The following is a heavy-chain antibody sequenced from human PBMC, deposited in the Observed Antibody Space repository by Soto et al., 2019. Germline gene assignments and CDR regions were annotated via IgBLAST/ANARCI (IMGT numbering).Heavy chain of an antibody. D-gene: IGHD1-1*01. CDR2: IYYSGST. CDR3: ARSGGKSGTYGMEV. V-gene: IGHV4-31*03. J-gene: IGHJ6*02. Sequence: QVQLQESGPGLVKPSQTLSLTCTVSCGPIRSGGYYWSWIRQHPGKGLGWIGYIYYSGSTYSNPALKSRVTIAVATSKNHCSLKLSSVTAADTAVYDCARSGGKSGTYGMEVCGQGTPVTVSS. CDR1: CGPIRSGGYY.